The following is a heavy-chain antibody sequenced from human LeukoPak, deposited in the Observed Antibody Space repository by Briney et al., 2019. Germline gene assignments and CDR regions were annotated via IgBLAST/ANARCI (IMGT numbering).Heavy chain of an antibody. J-gene: IGHJ4*02. CDR1: AFTFSDYY. Sequence: GGSLRLSCTASAFTFSDYYMTWIRQAPGKGLGWISYISTTGSSGTTIYYADSVKGRFTISRDSANNSLYLQMDNLRAEDTAVYYCARRRDYFDSWGQGTLVTVSS. CDR3: ARRRDYFDS. D-gene: IGHD5-24*01. CDR2: ISTTGSSGTTI. V-gene: IGHV3-11*01.